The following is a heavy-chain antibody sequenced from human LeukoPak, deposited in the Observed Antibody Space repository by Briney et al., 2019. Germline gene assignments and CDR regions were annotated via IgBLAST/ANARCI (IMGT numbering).Heavy chain of an antibody. CDR3: ARGRGWEGYYFDY. V-gene: IGHV3-7*01. CDR1: GFTFSSYC. J-gene: IGHJ4*02. D-gene: IGHD6-19*01. CDR2: IKQDGSEK. Sequence: PGGSLRLSCAGSGFTFSSYCMSWVRQAPGKGLEWVANIKQDGSEKYHVDSVKGRFTISRDNAKNSLYLQMNSLRAEDTAVYYCARGRGWEGYYFDYWGQGTLVTVSS.